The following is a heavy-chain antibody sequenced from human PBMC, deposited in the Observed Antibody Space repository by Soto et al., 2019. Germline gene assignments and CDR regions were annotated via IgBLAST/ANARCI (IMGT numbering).Heavy chain of an antibody. D-gene: IGHD1-7*01. Sequence: GGSLRLSCAASGFTFSDYYMSWIRQAPGKGLEWVSYISSSGSTIYYADSVKGRFTISRDNAKNSLYLQMNSLRAEDTAVYYCARDQGSAYNWNYLGWFDPWGQGTLVTVSS. J-gene: IGHJ5*02. CDR2: ISSSGSTI. V-gene: IGHV3-11*01. CDR3: ARDQGSAYNWNYLGWFDP. CDR1: GFTFSDYY.